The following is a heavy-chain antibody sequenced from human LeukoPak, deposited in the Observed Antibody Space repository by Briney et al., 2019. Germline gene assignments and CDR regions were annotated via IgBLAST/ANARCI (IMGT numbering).Heavy chain of an antibody. CDR1: GFNFGDYF. J-gene: IGHJ4*02. Sequence: GGSLRLSCAASGFNFGDYFMTWIRQAPGKGLEWVSYISTSGSTAYYADSVKGRFTISKDNAKKSLYLQMDSLRAEDTAVYYCARPLERRNFRGAIDHWGQGTLVTVSS. D-gene: IGHD1-1*01. CDR3: ARPLERRNFRGAIDH. CDR2: ISTSGSTA. V-gene: IGHV3-11*01.